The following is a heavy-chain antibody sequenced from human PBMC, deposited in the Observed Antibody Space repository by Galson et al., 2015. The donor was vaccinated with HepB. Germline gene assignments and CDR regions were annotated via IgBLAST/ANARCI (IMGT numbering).Heavy chain of an antibody. Sequence: SLRLSCAASGFTFSSYAMHWVRQAPGKGLEWVAVISYDGSNKYYADSVKGRFAISRDNSKNTLYLQMNSLRAEDTAVYYCAREKTDYYDYWGIDYWGQGTLVTVSS. CDR1: GFTFSSYA. D-gene: IGHD3-22*01. V-gene: IGHV3-30*09. CDR2: ISYDGSNK. J-gene: IGHJ4*02. CDR3: AREKTDYYDYWGIDY.